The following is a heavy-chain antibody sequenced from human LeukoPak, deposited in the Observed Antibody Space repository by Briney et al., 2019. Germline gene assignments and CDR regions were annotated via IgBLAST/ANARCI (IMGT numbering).Heavy chain of an antibody. V-gene: IGHV1-18*01. J-gene: IGHJ6*02. CDR3: ARVAGYCSSTSCYTGVYYYYYGMDV. CDR1: GYTFTSYG. Sequence: ASVKVSCKASGYTFTSYGISWVRQAPGQGLEWMGWISAYKGNTNYAQKLHGRVTMTTDTSTRTAYMELRSLRSDDTAVYYCARVAGYCSSTSCYTGVYYYYYGMDVWGQGTTVTVSS. D-gene: IGHD2-2*02. CDR2: ISAYKGNT.